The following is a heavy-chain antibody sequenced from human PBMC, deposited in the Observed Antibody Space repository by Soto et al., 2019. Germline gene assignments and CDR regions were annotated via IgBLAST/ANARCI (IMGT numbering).Heavy chain of an antibody. Sequence: GGSLRLSCAASGFTFSSYEMNWVRQAPGKGLEWVSYISSSGSTIYYADSVKGRFTISRDNAKNSLYLQMNSLRAEDTAVYYCARDQPRGPGYVLEQTDYWGQGTLVTVSS. J-gene: IGHJ4*02. V-gene: IGHV3-48*03. CDR1: GFTFSSYE. CDR2: ISSSGSTI. D-gene: IGHD1-1*01. CDR3: ARDQPRGPGYVLEQTDY.